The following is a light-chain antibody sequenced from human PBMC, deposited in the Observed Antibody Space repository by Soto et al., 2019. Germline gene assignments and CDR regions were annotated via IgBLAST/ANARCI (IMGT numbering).Light chain of an antibody. V-gene: IGKV3-20*01. CDR3: QQYGNLPRT. J-gene: IGKJ1*01. CDR1: QSVSSSY. CDR2: GAS. Sequence: EIVLTQSPGTLSLYPGERATLSCSASQSVSSSYLGWYQQKPGQAPRLVIYGASSRATGIPDRFSGSGSGTDFTLTIRRLEPEDFAVYYCQQYGNLPRTFGQGTKVDI.